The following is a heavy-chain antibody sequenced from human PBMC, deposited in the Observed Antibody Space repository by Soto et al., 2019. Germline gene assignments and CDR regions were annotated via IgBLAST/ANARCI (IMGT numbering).Heavy chain of an antibody. V-gene: IGHV3-23*01. D-gene: IGHD3-3*01. J-gene: IGHJ6*03. CDR2: ISGSGGST. CDR3: AKGSYDFWSGYFTPYYYYMDV. Sequence: GGSLRLSCAASGFTFSSYAMSWVRQAPGKGLEWVSAISGSGGSTYYADSVKGRFTISRDKSKNTLYLQMNSLRAEDTAVYYCAKGSYDFWSGYFTPYYYYMDVWGKGTTVTVSS. CDR1: GFTFSSYA.